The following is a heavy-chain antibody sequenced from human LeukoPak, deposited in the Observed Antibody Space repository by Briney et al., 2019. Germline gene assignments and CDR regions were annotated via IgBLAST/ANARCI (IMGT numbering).Heavy chain of an antibody. D-gene: IGHD6-19*01. CDR2: IYSGDSS. CDR3: VITVAGIDY. J-gene: IGHJ4*02. CDR1: GFSVSGNY. Sequence: GGPLRLSCAASGFSVSGNYMSWVRQTPGKGLEWVSVIYSGDSSYYTDSVKGRFTISRDNSNNTLCLQMNSLRAEDTAVYYCVITVAGIDYWGQGTLVTVSS. V-gene: IGHV3-66*01.